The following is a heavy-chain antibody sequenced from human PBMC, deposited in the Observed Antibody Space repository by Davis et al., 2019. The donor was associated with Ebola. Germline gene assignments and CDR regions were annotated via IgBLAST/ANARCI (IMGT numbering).Heavy chain of an antibody. D-gene: IGHD1-26*01. CDR3: ASGAITGSYYVPYYYYGMDV. Sequence: PGGSLRLSCAASGFTFSSYSMNWGRQAPGKGLEWVSSISSSSSYIYYADSVKGRFTISRDNAKNSLYLQMNSLRAEDTAVYYCASGAITGSYYVPYYYYGMDVWGQGTTVTVSS. CDR2: ISSSSSYI. V-gene: IGHV3-21*01. J-gene: IGHJ6*02. CDR1: GFTFSSYS.